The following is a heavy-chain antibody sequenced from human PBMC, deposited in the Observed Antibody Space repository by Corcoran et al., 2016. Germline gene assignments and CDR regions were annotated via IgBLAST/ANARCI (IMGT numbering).Heavy chain of an antibody. D-gene: IGHD3-9*01. Sequence: QLQQWGAGLLKPSETLSLTCAVYGGSFSGYYWSWIRQPPGKGLEWIGEINHSGSTNYNPSLKSRVTISVDTPKNQFSLKLSSVTAADTAVYYCASKLRYLDEPFDYWGQGTLVTVSS. CDR1: GGSFSGYY. CDR2: INHSGST. J-gene: IGHJ4*02. V-gene: IGHV4-34*01. CDR3: ASKLRYLDEPFDY.